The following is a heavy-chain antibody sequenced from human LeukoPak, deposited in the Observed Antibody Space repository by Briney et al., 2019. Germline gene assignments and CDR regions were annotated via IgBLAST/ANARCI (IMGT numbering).Heavy chain of an antibody. V-gene: IGHV1-18*01. D-gene: IGHD3-22*01. J-gene: IGHJ4*02. CDR2: ISAYNGNT. CDR1: GYTFTSYG. Sequence: ASVKVSCKASGYTFTSYGISWVRQAPGQGLEWMGWISAYNGNTNYAQKLQGRVTMTTDTSTSTAYMELRSLRSDDTAVYYCARGDYYDSSGYYWDYWGQGTLVTVSS. CDR3: ARGDYYDSSGYYWDY.